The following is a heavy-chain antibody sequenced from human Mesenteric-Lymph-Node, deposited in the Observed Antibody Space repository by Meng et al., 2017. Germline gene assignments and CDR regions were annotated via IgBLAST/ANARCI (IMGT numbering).Heavy chain of an antibody. D-gene: IGHD5-24*01. Sequence: GGSLRLSCAASGFTFSTFAMNWVRQAPGKGLEWVSAISGSGGSTYYAAPVKGRFIISRDESRNTLYLHMSSLKTEDTAVYYCATVDGYSHDWYFDLWGRGTLVTVSS. J-gene: IGHJ2*01. V-gene: IGHV3-23*01. CDR2: ISGSGGST. CDR1: GFTFSTFA. CDR3: ATVDGYSHDWYFDL.